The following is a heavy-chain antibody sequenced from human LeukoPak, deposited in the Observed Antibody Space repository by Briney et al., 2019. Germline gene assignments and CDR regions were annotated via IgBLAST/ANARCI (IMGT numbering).Heavy chain of an antibody. CDR3: ARALNYGDYGWFDP. D-gene: IGHD4-17*01. CDR1: GFTFGSYA. V-gene: IGHV3-23*01. CDR2: FSVSGTST. Sequence: PGGSLRLSCATSGFTFGSYAMSWVRQAPGKGLEWVSVFSVSGTSTHYADSVKGRFTISRDNAKNSLYLQMNSLRAEDTAVYYCARALNYGDYGWFDPWGQGTLVTVSS. J-gene: IGHJ5*02.